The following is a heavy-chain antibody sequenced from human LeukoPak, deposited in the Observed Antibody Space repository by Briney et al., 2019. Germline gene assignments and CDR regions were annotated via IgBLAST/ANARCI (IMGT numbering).Heavy chain of an antibody. J-gene: IGHJ3*02. V-gene: IGHV3-23*01. CDR3: AKFMYGVLI. Sequence: GGSLRLSCTASGFTFSSYAMSWVRQAPGKGLEWVSAIRDSASSTYYADSVKGRFTISRDNSKNTLYLQMNSLRAEDKAVYCCAKFMYGVLIWGQGTVVTVSS. CDR1: GFTFSSYA. D-gene: IGHD3-10*01. CDR2: IRDSASST.